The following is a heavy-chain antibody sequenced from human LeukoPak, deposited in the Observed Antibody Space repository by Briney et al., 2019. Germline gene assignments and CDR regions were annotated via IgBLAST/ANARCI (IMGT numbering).Heavy chain of an antibody. CDR2: IDHTGST. D-gene: IGHD3-9*01. J-gene: IGHJ5*02. Sequence: SETLSLTCSVSGDSISMHYWSWIRQPPGKGLEWIGYIDHTGSTNYNPSLNSRVTISVDTSKNQFSLKLSSVTAADTAVYYCARGSYDILTGYGLGNWFDPWGQGTLVTVSS. CDR3: ARGSYDILTGYGLGNWFDP. CDR1: GDSISMHY. V-gene: IGHV4-59*11.